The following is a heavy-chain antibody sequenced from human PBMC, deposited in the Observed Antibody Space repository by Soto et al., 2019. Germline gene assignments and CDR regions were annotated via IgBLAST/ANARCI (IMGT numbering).Heavy chain of an antibody. CDR2: ISSSSADT. V-gene: IGHV3-48*02. Sequence: EVQLVESGGGLVQPGGSLRLSCAASGFTFSYYAINWVRQAPGKGLEWVSYISSSSADTSYADSVKGRFTISRDNGKNSLDLQMNSLRDEDTAVYYCAREKAYNYGHPFDYWGQGTLVTVSS. CDR1: GFTFSYYA. D-gene: IGHD5-18*01. CDR3: AREKAYNYGHPFDY. J-gene: IGHJ4*02.